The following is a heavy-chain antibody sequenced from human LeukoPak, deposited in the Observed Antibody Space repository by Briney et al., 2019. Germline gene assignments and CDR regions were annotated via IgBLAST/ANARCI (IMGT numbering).Heavy chain of an antibody. CDR2: ISYDGSNK. CDR3: ARDIGSSGSFGYFDY. D-gene: IGHD1-26*01. CDR1: GFTFSSYA. J-gene: IGHJ4*02. Sequence: QPGRSLRPSCAASGFTFSSYAMHWVRQAPGKGLEWVAVISYDGSNKYYADSVKGRFTISRDNSKNTLYLQMNSLRAGDTAVYYCARDIGSSGSFGYFDYWGQGTLVTVSS. V-gene: IGHV3-30-3*01.